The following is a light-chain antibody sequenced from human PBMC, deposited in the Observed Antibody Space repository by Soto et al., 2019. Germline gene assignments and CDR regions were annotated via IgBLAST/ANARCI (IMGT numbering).Light chain of an antibody. CDR1: SSDVGGYNY. V-gene: IGLV2-14*03. CDR3: SSYTTSSTRV. CDR2: DVS. J-gene: IGLJ2*01. Sequence: QSALTQLDSVSGSPRQSITISCTGTSSDVGGYNYVSCYQHHARKAPKLMIYDVSNRPSGVSNRFSGSKSGNTASLTISGLQAEDEADYYCSSYTTSSTRVFGGGTKVTVL.